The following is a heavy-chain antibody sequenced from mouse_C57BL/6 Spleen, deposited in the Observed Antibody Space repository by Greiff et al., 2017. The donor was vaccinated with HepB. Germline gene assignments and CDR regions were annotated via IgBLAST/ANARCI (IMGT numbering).Heavy chain of an antibody. CDR2: IHPNSGST. CDR3: ARAWFYGSGSYFDG. CDR1: GYTFTSYW. Sequence: QVQLQQPGAELVKPGASVKLSCKASGYTFTSYWMHWVKQRPGQGLEWIGMIHPNSGSTNYNEKFKGKATVTVDKSSSPADMQLSSLTSEDSAVYYCARAWFYGSGSYFDGWGTGTTVTVSS. J-gene: IGHJ1*03. V-gene: IGHV1-64*01. D-gene: IGHD1-1*01.